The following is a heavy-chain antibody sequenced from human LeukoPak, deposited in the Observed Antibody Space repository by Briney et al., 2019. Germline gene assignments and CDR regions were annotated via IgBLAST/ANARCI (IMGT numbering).Heavy chain of an antibody. CDR3: ARDRPRRDPDAFDI. Sequence: GGSLRLSCAASGFTFSSYSMNWVRQAPGKGLEWVSSISSSSSYIYYADSVKGRFTISRDNAKNSLYLQMNSLRAEDTAVYCCARDRPRRDPDAFDIWGQGTMVTVSS. J-gene: IGHJ3*02. V-gene: IGHV3-21*01. CDR2: ISSSSSYI. CDR1: GFTFSSYS.